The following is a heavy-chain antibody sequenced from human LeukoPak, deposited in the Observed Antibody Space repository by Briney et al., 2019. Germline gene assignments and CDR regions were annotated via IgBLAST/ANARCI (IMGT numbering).Heavy chain of an antibody. CDR2: ISSSSSYI. CDR3: ARDRSHYFDY. V-gene: IGHV3-21*01. CDR1: GFTFSSYG. J-gene: IGHJ4*02. Sequence: PGRSLRLSCAASGFTFSSYGMNWVRQAPGKGLEWVSSISSSSSYIYYADSVKGRFTISRDNAKNSLYLQMNSLRAEDTAVYYCARDRSHYFDYWGQGTLVTVSS.